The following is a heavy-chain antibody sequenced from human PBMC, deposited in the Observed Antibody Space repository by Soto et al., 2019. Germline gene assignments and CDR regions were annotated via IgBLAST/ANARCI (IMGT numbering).Heavy chain of an antibody. V-gene: IGHV1-3*01. Sequence: QVQLVQSGAEVKKPGASVKVSCKASGYTFTSYAMHWVRQAPGQRLEWMGWINAGNGNTKYSQKFQGRVTITRDTSASTAYMELSSLRSEDTAVYYCARVYCSGGSCYSPFKGIRDAFDIWGQGTMVTVSS. CDR3: ARVYCSGGSCYSPFKGIRDAFDI. CDR1: GYTFTSYA. D-gene: IGHD2-15*01. J-gene: IGHJ3*02. CDR2: INAGNGNT.